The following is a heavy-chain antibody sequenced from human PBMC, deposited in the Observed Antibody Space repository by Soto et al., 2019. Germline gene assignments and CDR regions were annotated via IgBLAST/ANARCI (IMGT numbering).Heavy chain of an antibody. Sequence: AASVKVSCKASGYTFTSYGISWVRQAPGQGLEWMGWISAYNGNTNYAQKLQGRVTMTTDTSTSTAYMELRSLRSDDTAVYYCARVSDSSGYYDAFDIWGQGTMVTVSS. CDR1: GYTFTSYG. V-gene: IGHV1-18*04. CDR2: ISAYNGNT. J-gene: IGHJ3*02. D-gene: IGHD3-22*01. CDR3: ARVSDSSGYYDAFDI.